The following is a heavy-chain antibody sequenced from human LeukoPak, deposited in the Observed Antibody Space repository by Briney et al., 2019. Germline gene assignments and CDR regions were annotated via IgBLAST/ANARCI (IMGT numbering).Heavy chain of an antibody. J-gene: IGHJ5*02. V-gene: IGHV4-34*01. Sequence: SETLSLTCAVYGGSFSGYYWSWIRQPPGKGLEWIGEINHSGNTNYNPSLKSRVTISVDRSKNQFSLKLSSVTAADTAVYYCARLIVVVPAANNWFDPWGQGTLVTVSS. CDR1: GGSFSGYY. CDR3: ARLIVVVPAANNWFDP. CDR2: INHSGNT. D-gene: IGHD2-2*01.